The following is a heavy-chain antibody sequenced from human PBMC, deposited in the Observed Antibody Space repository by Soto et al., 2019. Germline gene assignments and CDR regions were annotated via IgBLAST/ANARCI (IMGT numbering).Heavy chain of an antibody. J-gene: IGHJ4*02. CDR2: ISYDGSNK. CDR1: GFTFSSYA. V-gene: IGHV3-30-3*01. Sequence: SLRLSCAASGFTFSSYAMHWVRQAPGKGLEWVAVISYDGSNKYYADSVKGRFTISGDNSKNTLYLQMNSLRAEDTAVYYCARESTFYYYDSSGYLSPPDFDYWGQGTLVTVSS. D-gene: IGHD3-22*01. CDR3: ARESTFYYYDSSGYLSPPDFDY.